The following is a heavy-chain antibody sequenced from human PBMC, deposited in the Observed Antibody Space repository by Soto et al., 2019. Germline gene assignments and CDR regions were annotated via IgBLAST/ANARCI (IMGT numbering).Heavy chain of an antibody. J-gene: IGHJ4*02. CDR1: GGSFSGYF. CDR3: EGGDF. Sequence: QLHLQQSGPGSLKPSETLSLTCAVSGGSFSGYFWSWFRHSPGKGLEWIGEIDESGKTYYNPAFLSRLTISVDTSRHQFSLRLTSVTAADTAVYYCEGGDFWGQGTQVTVSS. CDR2: IDESGKT. V-gene: IGHV4-34*01.